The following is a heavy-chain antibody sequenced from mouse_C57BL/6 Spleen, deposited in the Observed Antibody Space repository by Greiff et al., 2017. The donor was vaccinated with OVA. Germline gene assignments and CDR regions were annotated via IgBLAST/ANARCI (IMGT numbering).Heavy chain of an antibody. CDR2: IYPRDGST. D-gene: IGHD2-3*01. CDR1: GYTFTDYT. J-gene: IGHJ2*01. V-gene: IGHV1-78*01. Sequence: VQLQQSDAELVKPGASVKLSCKASGYTFTDYTIHWMKQRPEQGLEWIGYIYPRDGSTKYNEKFKGKATLTADKSSSTAYMQLNSLTSEDSAVYFCARDDGYYGGNFDDWGKGTTLTVSS. CDR3: ARDDGYYGGNFDD.